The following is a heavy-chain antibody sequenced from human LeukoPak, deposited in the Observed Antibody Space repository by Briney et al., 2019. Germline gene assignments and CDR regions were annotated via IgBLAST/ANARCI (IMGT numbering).Heavy chain of an antibody. V-gene: IGHV3-64D*06. Sequence: GGSLRLSCSASGFTFSSYAMHWVRQAPGKGLEYVSVISSNGGNTNYADSVKGRFTISRDNSKNTLYLKMSSLRAEDTAVYYCAREVWTSGSSNNDYWGQGTLVTVSS. D-gene: IGHD1-26*01. J-gene: IGHJ4*02. CDR3: AREVWTSGSSNNDY. CDR1: GFTFSSYA. CDR2: ISSNGGNT.